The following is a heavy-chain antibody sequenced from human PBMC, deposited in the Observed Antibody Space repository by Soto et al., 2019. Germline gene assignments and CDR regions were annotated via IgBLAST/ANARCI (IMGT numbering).Heavy chain of an antibody. J-gene: IGHJ4*02. CDR3: ARSKYYYDSSGYTYYFDY. V-gene: IGHV2-70*20. Sequence: SGPTPVDPPQNPPPTRRLSGFSLRTSGMFVGWVRQPPGEGLEWLALIDWDDDKYYSTSLKTRLTISKDTSKTQVVLTMTSMDPVDTATYYCARSKYYYDSSGYTYYFDYWGQGTLVTVSS. D-gene: IGHD3-22*01. CDR2: IDWDDDK. CDR1: GFSLRTSGMF.